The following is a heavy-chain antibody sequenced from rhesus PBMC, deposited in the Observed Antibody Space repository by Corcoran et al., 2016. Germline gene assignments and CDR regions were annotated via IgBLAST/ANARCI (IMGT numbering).Heavy chain of an antibody. D-gene: IGHD6-25*01. CDR3: ARANSGSWNFDY. Sequence: QLQLQESGTGLVKPSETLSLTCAVSGGSIISNYWSWISQPPGKGLVWIGRISGSAGSTDHNPSLKSRVTMSTDTSKNQFSRKLSSVTAADTAVYYCARANSGSWNFDYWGQGVLVTVSS. CDR1: GGSIISNY. J-gene: IGHJ4*01. V-gene: IGHV4-173*01. CDR2: ISGSAGST.